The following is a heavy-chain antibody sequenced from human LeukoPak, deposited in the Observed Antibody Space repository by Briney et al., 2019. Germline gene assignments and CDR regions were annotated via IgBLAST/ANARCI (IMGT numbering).Heavy chain of an antibody. V-gene: IGHV3-21*04. CDR3: ARYSGTYRDY. Sequence: GALRLSCAASGLTFSSSNMNWARQAPGKGLEWVSSITGSSSYILYADSVKGRFTISRDNAKNSLYLQLNSLRAEDTAVYYCARYSGTYRDYWGQGTLVTVSS. CDR2: ITGSSSYI. D-gene: IGHD1-26*01. CDR1: GLTFSSSN. J-gene: IGHJ4*02.